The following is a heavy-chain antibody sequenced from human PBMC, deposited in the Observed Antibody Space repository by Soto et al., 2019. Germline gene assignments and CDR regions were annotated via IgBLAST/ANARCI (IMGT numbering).Heavy chain of an antibody. J-gene: IGHJ5*02. CDR1: GGTFSSYA. V-gene: IGHV1-69*01. CDR2: IIPIFGTA. CDR3: ARRDSVSTGDWFDP. D-gene: IGHD2-21*01. Sequence: QVQLVQSGAEVKKPGSSVKVSCTASGGTFSSYAISWVRQAPGQGLEWMGGIIPIFGTANYAQKFQGRVTITADESTSTAYMELSSLRSEDTAVYYCARRDSVSTGDWFDPWGQGTLVTVSS.